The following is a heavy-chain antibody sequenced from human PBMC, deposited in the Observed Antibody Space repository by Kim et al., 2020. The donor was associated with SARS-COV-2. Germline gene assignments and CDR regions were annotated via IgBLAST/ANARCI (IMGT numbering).Heavy chain of an antibody. J-gene: IGHJ6*02. CDR2: INHSGST. D-gene: IGHD4-17*01. CDR1: GGSFSGYY. CDR3: ARGSPVPTFYYYSGMDV. V-gene: IGHV4-34*01. Sequence: SETLSLTCAVYGGSFSGYYWSWIRQPPGKGLEWIGEINHSGSTNYNPSLKSRVTISVDTSKNQFSLKLSSVTAADTSVYYCARGSPVPTFYYYSGMDVWGQGTTVTVSS.